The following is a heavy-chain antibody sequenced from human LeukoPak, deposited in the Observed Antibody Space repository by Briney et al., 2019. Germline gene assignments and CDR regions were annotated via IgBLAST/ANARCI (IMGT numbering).Heavy chain of an antibody. J-gene: IGHJ4*02. D-gene: IGHD3-10*01. CDR3: AKETGIILVRGAVDY. CDR2: ISYDGSKR. CDR1: GFTFSSYE. V-gene: IGHV3-30-3*01. Sequence: GGSLRLSCAASGFTFSSYEMNWVRQAPGKGLEWVAVISYDGSKRYYADADSVKGRFTISRDNSKNTLYLHMNSLRAEDTALYYCAKETGIILVRGAVDYWGQGTLVTVSS.